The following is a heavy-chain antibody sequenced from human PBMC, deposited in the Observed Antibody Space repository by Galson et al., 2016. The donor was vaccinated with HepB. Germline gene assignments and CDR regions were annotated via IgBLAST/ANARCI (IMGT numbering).Heavy chain of an antibody. J-gene: IGHJ3*02. CDR2: ISYDGNNE. Sequence: SLRLSCAASGFTFSSYGMHWVRQAPGKGLEWVALISYDGNNEYYADSVKGRFTISRDNSKNTVYLQMNSLRAEDTAVYYCAREHSEAFDIWGQGTMVTVSS. CDR3: AREHSEAFDI. CDR1: GFTFSSYG. D-gene: IGHD2-15*01. V-gene: IGHV3-30*03.